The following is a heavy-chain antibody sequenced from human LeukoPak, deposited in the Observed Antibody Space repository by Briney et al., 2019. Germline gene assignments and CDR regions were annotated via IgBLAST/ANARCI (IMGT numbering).Heavy chain of an antibody. CDR3: ERYGYICS. CDR1: VYTFTIYY. D-gene: IGHD6-13*01. CDR2: INPSGGST. J-gene: IGHJ4*02. V-gene: IGHV1-46*01. Sequence: ASVSLSFTSSVYTFTIYYMHWVGQAPGQGLEWRGMINPSGGSTSHAKKFQGRGTITRDTSTRKVYMELSSMRSGETAGFYCERYGYICSWGQGTLVTVSS.